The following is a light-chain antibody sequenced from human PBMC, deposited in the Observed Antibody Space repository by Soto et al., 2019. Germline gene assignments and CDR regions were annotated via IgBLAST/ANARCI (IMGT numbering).Light chain of an antibody. Sequence: QPVLTQSPSASASLGASVKLTCTLSSGHSSYAIAWHQQQPEKGPRYLMKLDSDGSHTKGDASPDRLSGSRSGAERYLTIYSLQSEDEADYYCQTWGTGIHVVFGGGTKLTVL. J-gene: IGLJ2*01. CDR3: QTWGTGIHVV. CDR2: LDSDGSH. CDR1: SGHSSYA. V-gene: IGLV4-69*01.